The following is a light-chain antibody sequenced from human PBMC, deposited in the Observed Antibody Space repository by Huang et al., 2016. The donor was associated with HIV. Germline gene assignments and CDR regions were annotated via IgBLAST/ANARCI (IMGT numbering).Light chain of an antibody. V-gene: IGKV2-28*01. J-gene: IGKJ1*01. CDR3: MQALQTPWT. Sequence: DIVLTQSPLSLPVTPGEPASISCRSSQSLLHSSGYNYLDWYLQKPGQSPHLLIYLGSNRASGVPDRFSDSGSGTDFTLKISRVEAEDVGVYYCMQALQTPWTFGPGTKVEIK. CDR2: LGS. CDR1: QSLLHSSGYNY.